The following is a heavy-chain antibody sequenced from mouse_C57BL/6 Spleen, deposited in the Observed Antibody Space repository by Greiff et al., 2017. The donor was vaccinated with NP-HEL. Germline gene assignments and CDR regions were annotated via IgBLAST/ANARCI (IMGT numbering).Heavy chain of an antibody. CDR2: IYPRDGST. CDR1: GYTFTSYD. Sequence: VLLQQSGPELVKPGASVKLSCKASGYTFTSYDINWVKQSPGQGLEWIGWIYPRDGSTKYNEKFKGKATLTVDTSSSTAYMELHSLTSEDSAVYFCARSITTVVPRYCDVWGTGTTVTVSS. V-gene: IGHV1-85*01. CDR3: ARSITTVVPRYCDV. J-gene: IGHJ1*03. D-gene: IGHD1-1*01.